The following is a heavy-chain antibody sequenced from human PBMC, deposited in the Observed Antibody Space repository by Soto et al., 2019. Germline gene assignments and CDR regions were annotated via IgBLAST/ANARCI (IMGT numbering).Heavy chain of an antibody. CDR3: ARDIVGRAIPGYNWLDS. CDR2: IWYDGSNK. D-gene: IGHD2-2*02. Sequence: GGSLRLSCAASGITLSSHGMHWVRQAPGKGLEWVAVIWYDGSNKHYADSVKGRFTISRDNSKNTVYLQMNSLRAEDTAVYFCARDIVGRAIPGYNWLDSWGQGTQVTVSS. J-gene: IGHJ5*01. V-gene: IGHV3-33*01. CDR1: GITLSSHG.